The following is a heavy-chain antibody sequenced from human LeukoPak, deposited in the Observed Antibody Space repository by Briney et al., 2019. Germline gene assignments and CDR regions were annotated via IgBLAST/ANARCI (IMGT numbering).Heavy chain of an antibody. J-gene: IGHJ4*02. Sequence: GEALKISWRSSGYSLTSYWHGRVRQMPGKGLGWVGINYPCEYDTRYSPSFQGQVTISADKTIRTAYLQWNSLKSSDTAMYYCARQDGYCSSTSCYGSADYWGQRTLVTVSS. CDR3: ARQDGYCSSTSCYGSADY. CDR1: GYSLTSYW. V-gene: IGHV5-51*01. CDR2: NYPCEYDT. D-gene: IGHD2-2*01.